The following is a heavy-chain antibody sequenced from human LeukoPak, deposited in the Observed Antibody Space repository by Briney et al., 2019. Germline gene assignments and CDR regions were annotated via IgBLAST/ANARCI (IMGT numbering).Heavy chain of an antibody. J-gene: IGHJ6*03. CDR2: IYYSGST. CDR3: ARNIAAALDYYYYYMDV. D-gene: IGHD6-13*01. CDR1: GASISSSSYY. V-gene: IGHV4-39*01. Sequence: SETLSLTCTVSGASISSSSYYWGWIRQPPGKGLEWIGSIYYSGSTYYNPSLKSRVTISVDTSKNQFSLKLSSVTAADTAVYYCARNIAAALDYYYYYMDVWGKGTTVTISS.